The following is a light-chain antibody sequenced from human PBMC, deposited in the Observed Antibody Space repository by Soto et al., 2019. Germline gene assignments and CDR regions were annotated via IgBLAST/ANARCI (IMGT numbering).Light chain of an antibody. Sequence: QSVLTQPPSVSGTPGQAVVISCSGGTSNIGTNYVYWFQQFPGTAPKLLIYQNDQRPSGVPERFSGSKSGTSASLAINGLRPEDEADYYCAGWDERLRGVFGGGTKVTV. CDR1: TSNIGTNY. V-gene: IGLV1-47*01. CDR2: QND. J-gene: IGLJ3*02. CDR3: AGWDERLRGV.